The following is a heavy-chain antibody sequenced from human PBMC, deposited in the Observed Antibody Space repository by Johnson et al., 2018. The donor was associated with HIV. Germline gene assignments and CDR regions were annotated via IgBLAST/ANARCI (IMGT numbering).Heavy chain of an antibody. Sequence: QVQLVESGGGLVKPGGSLRLSCAASGFTFSSYAMHWVRQAPGKGLEWVAVISYDGSNKYYADSVKGRFTISRDTSKNTLYLQMNSLRAEDTAVYYCARDGGIGSTREDAFDIWGQGTMVIVSS. V-gene: IGHV3-30-3*01. J-gene: IGHJ3*02. CDR2: ISYDGSNK. CDR1: GFTFSSYA. CDR3: ARDGGIGSTREDAFDI. D-gene: IGHD2-2*01.